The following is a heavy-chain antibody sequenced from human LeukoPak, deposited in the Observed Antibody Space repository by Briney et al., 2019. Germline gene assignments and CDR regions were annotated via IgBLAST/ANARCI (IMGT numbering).Heavy chain of an antibody. CDR3: AKDMPLWGYSYGFGGMDV. J-gene: IGHJ6*02. CDR1: GFTFDDYA. D-gene: IGHD5-18*01. CDR2: ISWNSGSI. Sequence: GRSLRLSCAASGFTFDDYAIHWVRQAPGKGLEWASGISWNSGSIGYADSVKGRFTISRDNAKNSLYLQMNSLRAEDTALYYCAKDMPLWGYSYGFGGMDVWGQGTTVTVSS. V-gene: IGHV3-9*01.